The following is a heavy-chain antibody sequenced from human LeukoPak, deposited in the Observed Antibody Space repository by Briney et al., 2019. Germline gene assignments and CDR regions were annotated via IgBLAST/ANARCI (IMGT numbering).Heavy chain of an antibody. CDR1: GFTVSSNY. CDR2: IYGGVNT. J-gene: IGHJ4*02. V-gene: IGHV3-66*01. D-gene: IGHD1-1*01. CDR3: AKSSKTGYLFDY. Sequence: GGSLRLSCAASGFTVSSNYMSWVRQAPGKGLEWVSVIYGGVNTVYADSVQGRFTISRDNSKNKLYLQMSSLRAEDTAVYYCAKSSKTGYLFDYWGKGTLVTVSS.